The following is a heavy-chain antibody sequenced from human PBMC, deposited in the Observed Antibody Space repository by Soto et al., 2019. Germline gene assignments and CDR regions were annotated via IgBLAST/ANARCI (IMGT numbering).Heavy chain of an antibody. CDR2: INHSGST. Sequence: SETLSLTCAVYGGSFSCYYWSWIRQPPGKGLEWIGEINHSGSTNYNPSLKSRVTISVDTSKNQFSLKLSSVTAADTAVYYCARGFWSGYYTSHYYYGMDVWGQGTTVTVSS. V-gene: IGHV4-34*01. CDR3: ARGFWSGYYTSHYYYGMDV. CDR1: GGSFSCYY. J-gene: IGHJ6*02. D-gene: IGHD3-3*01.